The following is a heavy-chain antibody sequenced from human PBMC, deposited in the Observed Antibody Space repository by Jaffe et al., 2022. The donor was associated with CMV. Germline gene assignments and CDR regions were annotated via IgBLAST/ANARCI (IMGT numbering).Heavy chain of an antibody. V-gene: IGHV4-39*01. J-gene: IGHJ4*02. D-gene: IGHD1-26*01. Sequence: QLQLQESGPGLVKPSETLSLTCTVSGGSISSSSYYWGWIRQPPGKGLEWIGSIYYSGSTYYNPSLKSRVTISVDTSKNQFSLKLSSVTAADTAVYYCASVGSYRQKDPFWGQGTLVTVSS. CDR2: IYYSGST. CDR3: ASVGSYRQKDPF. CDR1: GGSISSSSYY.